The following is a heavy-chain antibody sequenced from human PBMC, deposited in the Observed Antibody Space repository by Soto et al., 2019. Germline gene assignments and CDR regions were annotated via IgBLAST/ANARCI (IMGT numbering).Heavy chain of an antibody. D-gene: IGHD6-19*01. V-gene: IGHV1-8*01. CDR3: STWGRDGWYTGFF. CDR1: GYTFTDYD. CDR2: MNPSSGKT. Sequence: QVQLVQSGAEVKTPGASVKVSCKASGYTFTDYDINWVRQAPGQGLEWVGRMNPSSGKTDYAQNFQARVTMTRDTSISTAYLKLSNLGYEDTAVFYCSTWGRDGWYTGFFWGQGTLVTVAS. J-gene: IGHJ4*02.